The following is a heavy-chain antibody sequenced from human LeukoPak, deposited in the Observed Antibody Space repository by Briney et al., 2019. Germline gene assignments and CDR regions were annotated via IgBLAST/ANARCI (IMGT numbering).Heavy chain of an antibody. V-gene: IGHV3-9*01. Sequence: GGSLRLSCAASGFTFDDYAMHWVRQAPGKGLEWVSGISWNSGSIGYADSVKGRFTISRDNAKNSLYPQMNSLRAEDTALYYCAKAKDIVLMVYAIYDWGQGTLVTVSS. J-gene: IGHJ4*02. D-gene: IGHD2-8*01. CDR2: ISWNSGSI. CDR1: GFTFDDYA. CDR3: AKAKDIVLMVYAIYD.